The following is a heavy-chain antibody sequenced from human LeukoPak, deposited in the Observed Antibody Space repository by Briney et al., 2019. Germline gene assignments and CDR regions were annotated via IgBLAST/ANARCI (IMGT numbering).Heavy chain of an antibody. CDR3: ASNHYDSSGYHP. J-gene: IGHJ5*02. CDR2: ISSSSSYT. CDR1: GFTFSDYY. Sequence: PGGSLRLSCAASGFTFSDYYMSWIRQAPGKGLEWVSYISSSSSYTNYADSVKGRFTISRDNAKNSLYLQMNSLRAEDTAVYYCASNHYDSSGYHPWGQGTLVTVSS. V-gene: IGHV3-11*03. D-gene: IGHD3-22*01.